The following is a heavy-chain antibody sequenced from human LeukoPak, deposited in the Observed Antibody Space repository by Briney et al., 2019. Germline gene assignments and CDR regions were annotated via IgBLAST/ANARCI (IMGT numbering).Heavy chain of an antibody. CDR2: IRSDGSST. J-gene: IGHJ4*02. Sequence: PAGSLRLSCVASGFSFSAYIMHWVRQAPGKGLEYVSAIRSDGSSTFYPNSVKGRFTISRDNSKSTLYLQMGSLRAEDTAVYYCTRRYGGHSGWAGYHDSWGQGTLVTVSS. V-gene: IGHV3-64*01. CDR1: GFSFSAYI. D-gene: IGHD6-19*01. CDR3: TRRYGGHSGWAGYHDS.